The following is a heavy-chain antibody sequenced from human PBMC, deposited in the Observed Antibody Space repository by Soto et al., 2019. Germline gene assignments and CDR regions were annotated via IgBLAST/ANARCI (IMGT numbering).Heavy chain of an antibody. V-gene: IGHV4-30-4*08. D-gene: IGHD3-10*01. CDR2: IYYSGST. CDR3: ARVGGFGATTIDY. CDR1: GFTVSSNY. J-gene: IGHJ4*02. Sequence: LRLSCAASGFTVSSNYMSWVRQPPGKGLEWIGYIYYSGSTYYNPSLKSRVTISVDTSKNQFSLKLSSVTAADTAVYYCARVGGFGATTIDYWGQGTLVTVSS.